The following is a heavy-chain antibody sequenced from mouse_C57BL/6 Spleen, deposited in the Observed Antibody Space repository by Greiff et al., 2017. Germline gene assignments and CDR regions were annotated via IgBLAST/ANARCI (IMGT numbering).Heavy chain of an antibody. V-gene: IGHV1-53*01. D-gene: IGHD1-1*01. CDR1: GYTFTSYW. Sequence: QVQLQQPGTELVKPGASVKLSCKASGYTFTSYWMHWVKQRPGQGLEWIGNINPSNGGTNYNEKFKSKATLTVDKSSSTAYMQLSSLTSEDSAVYYCARQGYGSRRTYFDVWGTGTTVTVSS. CDR2: INPSNGGT. CDR3: ARQGYGSRRTYFDV. J-gene: IGHJ1*03.